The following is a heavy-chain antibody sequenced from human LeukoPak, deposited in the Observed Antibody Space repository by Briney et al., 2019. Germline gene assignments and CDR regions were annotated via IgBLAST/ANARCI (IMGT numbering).Heavy chain of an antibody. CDR3: AKDSLLWFGEYFDY. J-gene: IGHJ4*02. CDR2: ISGSGGST. V-gene: IGHV3-23*01. CDR1: GFTFSSYA. Sequence: GGSLRLSCAASGFTFSSYAMSWVRQAPGKGREWVSAISGSGGSTYYADSVKGRFTISRDNSKNTLYLQMNSLRAEDTAVYYCAKDSLLWFGEYFDYWGQGTLVTVSS. D-gene: IGHD3-10*01.